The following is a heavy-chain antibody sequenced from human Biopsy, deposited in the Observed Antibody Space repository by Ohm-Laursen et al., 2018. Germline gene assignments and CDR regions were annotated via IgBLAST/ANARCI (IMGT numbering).Heavy chain of an antibody. CDR1: GGSISSGGSY. Sequence: SQTLSLTCTVSGGSISSGGSYWSWIRQRPGKGLEWIGYIFNSANTYYNPSLKNLITISGDTSKNQFSLKLNSVTAADTAVYYCARDKITYCTSTSCDYFGMDVWGQGTTVTVSS. V-gene: IGHV4-31*01. CDR2: IFNSANT. CDR3: ARDKITYCTSTSCDYFGMDV. J-gene: IGHJ6*02. D-gene: IGHD2-2*01.